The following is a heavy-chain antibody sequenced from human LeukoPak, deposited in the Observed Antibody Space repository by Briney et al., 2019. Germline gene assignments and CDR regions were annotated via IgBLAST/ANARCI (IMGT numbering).Heavy chain of an antibody. CDR3: ARLVYDFWSGYYTGSPIFDY. CDR1: GDSISSSPYY. D-gene: IGHD3-3*01. J-gene: IGHJ4*02. Sequence: PSETLSLTCTVSGDSISSSPYYWAWIRQSPGKGLEWIGSIYYSGSTYYNPSLKSRVTISVDTSKNQFSLKLSSVTAADTAVYYCARLVYDFWSGYYTGSPIFDYWGQGTLVTVSS. CDR2: IYYSGST. V-gene: IGHV4-39*01.